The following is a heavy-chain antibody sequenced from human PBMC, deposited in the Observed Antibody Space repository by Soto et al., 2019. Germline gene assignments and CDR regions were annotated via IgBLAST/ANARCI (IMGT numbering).Heavy chain of an antibody. V-gene: IGHV4-59*08. J-gene: IGHJ5*02. CDR2: IYYSGST. Sequence: SETLSLTCTVSGGSISSYYWSWIRQPPGKGLEWIGYIYYSGSTNYNPSLKSRVTISVDTSKNQFSLKLSSVTAADTAVYYCASSRAIAVAGTKWFDPWGQGTLVTVSS. CDR1: GGSISSYY. D-gene: IGHD6-19*01. CDR3: ASSRAIAVAGTKWFDP.